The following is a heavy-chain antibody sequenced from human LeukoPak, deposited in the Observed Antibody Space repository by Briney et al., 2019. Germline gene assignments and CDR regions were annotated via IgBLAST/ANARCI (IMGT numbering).Heavy chain of an antibody. J-gene: IGHJ4*02. V-gene: IGHV3-21*01. CDR3: ARDSGYSSSSEGDY. Sequence: GGSLRLSCAASGFTFSSYSMNWVRQAPGKGLEWVSSISSSSSYIYYADSVKGRFTISRDNAKNSLYLQMNSPRAEDTAVYYCARDSGYSSSSEGDYWGQGTLVTVSS. CDR2: ISSSSSYI. CDR1: GFTFSSYS. D-gene: IGHD6-6*01.